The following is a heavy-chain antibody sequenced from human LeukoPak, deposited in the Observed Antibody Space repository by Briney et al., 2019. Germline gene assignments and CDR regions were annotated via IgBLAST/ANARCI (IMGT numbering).Heavy chain of an antibody. Sequence: PGGSLRLSCAASGFTFSNYAMNWVRQAPGKGLEWLSSISTSGSTIYYADSVKGRFTISRDNAQDSLFLQMNSLGAEDTAVYYCAKAHPGFDYWGQGVLVTVSS. V-gene: IGHV3-48*03. CDR2: ISTSGSTI. CDR3: AKAHPGFDY. J-gene: IGHJ4*02. CDR1: GFTFSNYA.